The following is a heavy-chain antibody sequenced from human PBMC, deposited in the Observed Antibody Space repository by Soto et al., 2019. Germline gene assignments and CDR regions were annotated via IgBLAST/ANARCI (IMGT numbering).Heavy chain of an antibody. CDR3: ARAYYYDSSGYYYDSGWFDP. CDR2: IHYSGST. CDR1: GGSISSGGYY. Sequence: PSETLSLTCTVSGGSISSGGYYWIWIRHHPGKGLEWIGYIHYSGSTYYNPSLKSRVTISVDTSKNQFSLKLSSVTAADTAVYYCARAYYYDSSGYYYDSGWFDPWGQGTLVTVSS. V-gene: IGHV4-31*03. J-gene: IGHJ5*02. D-gene: IGHD3-22*01.